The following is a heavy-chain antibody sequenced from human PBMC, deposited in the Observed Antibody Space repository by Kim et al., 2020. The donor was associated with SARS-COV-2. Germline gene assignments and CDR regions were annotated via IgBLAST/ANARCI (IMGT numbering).Heavy chain of an antibody. Sequence: SVKVSCKASGGTFSSYAISWVRQAPGQGLEWMGGIIPIFGTANYAQKFQGRVTITADESTSTAYMELSSLRSEDTAVYYCARERGQWLVRWGLVYWGQGTLVTVSS. V-gene: IGHV1-69*13. CDR1: GGTFSSYA. D-gene: IGHD6-19*01. CDR3: ARERGQWLVRWGLVY. J-gene: IGHJ4*02. CDR2: IIPIFGTA.